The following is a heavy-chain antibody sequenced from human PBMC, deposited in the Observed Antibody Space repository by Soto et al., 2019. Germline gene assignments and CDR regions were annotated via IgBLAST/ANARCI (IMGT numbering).Heavy chain of an antibody. CDR3: ATTTLERAAARAEGLPVDY. J-gene: IGHJ4*02. Sequence: PSETLSLTCTVSGGSISSGGYYWSWIRQHPGKGLEWIGYIYYSGSTYYNPSLKSRVTISVDTSKNQFSLKLSSVTVADTAVYYCATTTLERAAARAEGLPVDYWGQGTLVTVSS. CDR1: GGSISSGGYY. V-gene: IGHV4-30-4*08. CDR2: IYYSGST. D-gene: IGHD6-13*01.